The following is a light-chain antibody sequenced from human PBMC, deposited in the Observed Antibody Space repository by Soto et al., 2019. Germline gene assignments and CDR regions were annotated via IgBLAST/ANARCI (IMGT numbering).Light chain of an antibody. CDR2: AVK. Sequence: QSALTQPASVSGSPGQSITISCTGTSSDIGFYNYVSWYQQYPGKAPKVVIYAVKNRPSGVSNRFSGSKSGNTASLTISGLQADDEADYYCCSYTSSSTLYVFGTGTKLTVL. J-gene: IGLJ1*01. CDR1: SSDIGFYNY. CDR3: CSYTSSSTLYV. V-gene: IGLV2-14*01.